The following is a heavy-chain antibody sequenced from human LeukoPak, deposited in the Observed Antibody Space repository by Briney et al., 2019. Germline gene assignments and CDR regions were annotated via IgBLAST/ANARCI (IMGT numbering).Heavy chain of an antibody. CDR2: ISYDGGST. D-gene: IGHD2-2*01. J-gene: IGHJ4*02. V-gene: IGHV3-30*04. Sequence: GGSLRLSCAASGFTLSSSSYGMHWVRQAPGKGLEWVAMISYDGGSTYYADSVKGRFIISRDSSNNAVYLQMNSLRTEDSAVYYCARDRGYCSSTSCHYFDYWGQGTLVTVSS. CDR1: GFTLSSSSYG. CDR3: ARDRGYCSSTSCHYFDY.